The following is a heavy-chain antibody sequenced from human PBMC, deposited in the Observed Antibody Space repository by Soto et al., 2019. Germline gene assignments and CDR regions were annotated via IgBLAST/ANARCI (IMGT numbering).Heavy chain of an antibody. V-gene: IGHV1-69*06. J-gene: IGHJ4*02. CDR2: IIPVLGPA. CDR1: GGTFNTFA. Sequence: QVQLVQSGAEVKKPGSSMKVSCKASGGTFNTFAISWVRQAPGQGLEWMGGIIPVLGPAFYAPKFQGRVTITAEKSTTTAYLELSNLTSEDTAVYYCARAAKRYFDYWGQGTLVTASS. CDR3: ARAAKRYFDY.